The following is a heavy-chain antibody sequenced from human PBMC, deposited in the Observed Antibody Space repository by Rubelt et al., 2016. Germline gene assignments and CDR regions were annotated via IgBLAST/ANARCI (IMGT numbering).Heavy chain of an antibody. V-gene: IGHV1-3*01. CDR3: ARGGLSELLWFGESRIDY. Sequence: QVQLVQSGAEVKKPGASVKVSCKASGYTFTSYAMHWVRQAPGQRLEWMGWINAGNGNTKRSQKFQGRFTLTRETAASTAYMELSSLRSEDTAVYYCARGGLSELLWFGESRIDYWGQGTLVTVSS. J-gene: IGHJ4*02. CDR2: INAGNGNT. CDR1: GYTFTSYA. D-gene: IGHD3-10*01.